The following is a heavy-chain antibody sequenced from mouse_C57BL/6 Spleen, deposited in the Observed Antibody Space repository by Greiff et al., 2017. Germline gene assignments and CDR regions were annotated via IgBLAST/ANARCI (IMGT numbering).Heavy chain of an antibody. J-gene: IGHJ4*01. V-gene: IGHV5-16*01. CDR2: INYDGSST. Sequence: EVKLVESEGGLVQPGSSMKLSCTASGFTFSDYYMAWVRQVPEKGLEWVANINYDGSSTYYLDSLKSRFIISRDNAKNILYLQMSSLKSEDTATYYCARDRGPMAMDYWGQGTSVTVSS. CDR3: ARDRGPMAMDY. CDR1: GFTFSDYY.